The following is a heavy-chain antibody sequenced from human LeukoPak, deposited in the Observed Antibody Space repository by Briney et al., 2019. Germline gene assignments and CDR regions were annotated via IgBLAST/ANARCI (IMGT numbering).Heavy chain of an antibody. J-gene: IGHJ4*02. V-gene: IGHV5-51*01. CDR3: ARFADSSNSYYFEH. CDR1: GFSFTSYW. D-gene: IGHD3-22*01. CDR2: VYPGDSDT. Sequence: GESLKISCKGSGFSFTSYWIAWVRQMPGKGLEWMGIVYPGDSDTTYSPSFQGQVTVSADKSISTAYLQWSSLEASDTAMYYCARFADSSNSYYFEHWGQGTLVTVSS.